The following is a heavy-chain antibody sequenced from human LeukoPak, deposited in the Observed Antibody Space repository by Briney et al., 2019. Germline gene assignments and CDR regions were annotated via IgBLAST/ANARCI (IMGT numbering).Heavy chain of an antibody. V-gene: IGHV4-30-2*06. D-gene: IGHD3-22*01. CDR1: GVSITSGGYS. CDR2: IFRSGTT. CDR3: AGSPRSYYDSSGYPRPFDY. J-gene: IGHJ4*02. Sequence: APETLSLTCAVSGVSITSGGYSWSWIRQSPQKGLEWIGYIFRSGTTYYNPSLKNRVTIFIDRSKNYFSLRLNSVTAADSAVYYCAGSPRSYYDSSGYPRPFDYWGQGILVTVSS.